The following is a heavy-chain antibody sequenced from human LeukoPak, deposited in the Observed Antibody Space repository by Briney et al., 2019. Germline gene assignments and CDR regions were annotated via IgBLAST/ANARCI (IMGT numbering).Heavy chain of an antibody. J-gene: IGHJ6*03. CDR3: ARDGIGWFGDRGGYYYYYMDV. CDR2: ISSSSSTI. CDR1: GFTFDDYG. V-gene: IGHV3-48*01. D-gene: IGHD3-10*01. Sequence: GGSLRLSCAASGFTFDDYGMSWVRQAPGKGLEWVSYISSSSSTIYYSDSVKGRFTISRDNAKNSLYLQMNSLRAEDTAVYYCARDGIGWFGDRGGYYYYYMDVWGKGTTVTISS.